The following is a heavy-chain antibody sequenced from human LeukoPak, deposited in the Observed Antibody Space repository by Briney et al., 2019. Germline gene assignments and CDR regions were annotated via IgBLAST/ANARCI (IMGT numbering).Heavy chain of an antibody. Sequence: SETLSLTCTVSGGSISSYYWSWIRQPPGKGLEWIGYIYYSGSTNYNPSPKSRVTISVDTSKNQFSLKLSSVTAADTAVYYCASGYSSSWPYYYYGMDVWGQGTTVTVSS. CDR3: ASGYSSSWPYYYYGMDV. J-gene: IGHJ6*02. CDR2: IYYSGST. D-gene: IGHD6-13*01. V-gene: IGHV4-59*01. CDR1: GGSISSYY.